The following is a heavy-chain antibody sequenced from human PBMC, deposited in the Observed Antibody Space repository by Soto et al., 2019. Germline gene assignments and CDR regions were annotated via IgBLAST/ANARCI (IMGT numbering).Heavy chain of an antibody. Sequence: SETLSLTCTVSGGASSGYYWTWIRQSAGKGLEWIGRIYSSGGTKYNPSLQSRVTMSLDTSKNQFSLRLTSVTAADTAVYYCARGQRCSDAFDPWGQGTLVTVSS. CDR3: ARGQRCSDAFDP. D-gene: IGHD3-10*02. CDR2: IYSSGGT. J-gene: IGHJ5*02. V-gene: IGHV4-4*07. CDR1: GGASSGYY.